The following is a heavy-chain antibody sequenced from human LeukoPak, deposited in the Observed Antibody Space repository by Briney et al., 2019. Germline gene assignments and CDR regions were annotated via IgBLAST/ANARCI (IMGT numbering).Heavy chain of an antibody. V-gene: IGHV4-59*01. D-gene: IGHD6-13*01. CDR3: ARRVSSSWNYFDG. Sequence: AETLSLTCTVSGGSLSIYNWSWIRQPPGKGLEWIGYIYYSGSTNYNPSLKSRVTISVDTSKNQFSLKLSSVTAADTAVYYCARRVSSSWNYFDGWGEATLVTASS. CDR1: GGSLSIYN. CDR2: IYYSGST. J-gene: IGHJ4*02.